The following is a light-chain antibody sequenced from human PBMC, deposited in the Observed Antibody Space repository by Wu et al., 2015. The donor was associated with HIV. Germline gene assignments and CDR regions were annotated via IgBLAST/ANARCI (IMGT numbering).Light chain of an antibody. CDR1: QSISNSW. V-gene: IGKV1-5*03. J-gene: IGKJ4*01. CDR3: QQYYRTPLT. CDR2: KAS. Sequence: DIQMTQSPPTLSASVGDRVTITCRASQSISNSWLAWYQQKPGKGPNLLIYKASTLEGGVPSRFSGSGSGTEFTLTISSLQPEDIATYYCQQYYRTPLTFGGGTKGGDQT.